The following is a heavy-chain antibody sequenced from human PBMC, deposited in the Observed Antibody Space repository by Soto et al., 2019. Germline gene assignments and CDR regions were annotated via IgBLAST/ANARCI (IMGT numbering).Heavy chain of an antibody. D-gene: IGHD3-22*01. CDR3: ARGYYDSSGFLNS. CDR2: MNANSANT. J-gene: IGHJ5*01. CDR1: GYTFTDYD. V-gene: IGHV1-8*01. Sequence: GASVKVSCTASGYTFTDYDIIWVRGATGQGLEWMGWMNANSANTGYAWKFQGRVTMTWDSSISTGYMELRSVRSEDMAVYYCARGYYDSSGFLNSGGQGILVTVSS.